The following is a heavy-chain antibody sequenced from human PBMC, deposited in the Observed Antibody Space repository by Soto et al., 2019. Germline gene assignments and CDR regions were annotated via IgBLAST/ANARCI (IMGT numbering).Heavy chain of an antibody. V-gene: IGHV4-39*01. CDR1: GGSISSSSYY. J-gene: IGHJ4*02. CDR3: ARHPSGVGATNHFDY. D-gene: IGHD1-26*01. Sequence: SETLSLTCTVSGGSISSSSYYWGWIRQPPGKGLEWIGSIYYSGSTYYNPSLKSRVTISVDTSKNQFSLKLSSVTAADTAVYYCARHPSGVGATNHFDYWGQGTLVTVSS. CDR2: IYYSGST.